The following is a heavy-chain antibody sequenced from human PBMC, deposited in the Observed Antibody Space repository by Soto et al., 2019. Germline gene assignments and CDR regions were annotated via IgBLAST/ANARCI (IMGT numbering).Heavy chain of an antibody. D-gene: IGHD4-17*01. V-gene: IGHV1-8*01. J-gene: IGHJ3*02. CDR3: ARGNGDYVSGAFDT. CDR1: GYTFTSYD. Sequence: QVQLVQSGAEVKKPGASVKVSCKASGYTFTSYDINWVRQATGQGLEWMGWMNPHSVNTGHAQRFRGRVTMTRNTSISTAYMELSSLRSENTAVYYCARGNGDYVSGAFDTWGQGTMVTVSS. CDR2: MNPHSVNT.